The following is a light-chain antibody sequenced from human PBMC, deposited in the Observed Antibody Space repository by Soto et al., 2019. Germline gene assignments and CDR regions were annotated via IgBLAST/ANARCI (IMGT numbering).Light chain of an antibody. J-gene: IGKJ5*01. CDR2: GAS. Sequence: EIVLTQSPGTLSLSPGERATLSCRASQSVSSSYLAWYQQKPGQAPRLLIYGASSRATGIPDRFSGSGSGTEFSLTISRLESEFFSKYYCQQYGDSPIPFGQGTRLEIK. V-gene: IGKV3-20*01. CDR1: QSVSSSY. CDR3: QQYGDSPIP.